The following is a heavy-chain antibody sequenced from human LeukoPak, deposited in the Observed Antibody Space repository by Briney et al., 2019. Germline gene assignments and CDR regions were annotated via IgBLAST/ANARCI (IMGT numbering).Heavy chain of an antibody. J-gene: IGHJ4*02. V-gene: IGHV1-8*01. CDR2: MNPNSGNT. Sequence: ASVKVSCKASGYTFTSYDINWVRQATGQGLEWMGWMNPNSGNTGYAQKFQGRVTITRNTSISTAYMELSSLRSEDTAVYYCARGLFLGWYLDYWGQGTLVTVSS. D-gene: IGHD6-19*01. CDR1: GYTFTSYD. CDR3: ARGLFLGWYLDY.